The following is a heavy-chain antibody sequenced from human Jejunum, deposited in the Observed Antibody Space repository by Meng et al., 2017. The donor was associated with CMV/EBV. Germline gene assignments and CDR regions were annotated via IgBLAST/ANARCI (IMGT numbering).Heavy chain of an antibody. J-gene: IGHJ4*02. CDR3: ARGSKGWQGVDY. V-gene: IGHV3-48*03. CDR1: AFTLSNSE. CDR2: ISSRGSTK. Sequence: SAFTLSNSEMTWVRQAPGKGLEWVSYISSRGSTKYYADSVKGRFTISRDNAKNTLYLQMDSLRGDDTAVYYCARGSKGWQGVDYWGQGTPVTVSS. D-gene: IGHD2-2*01.